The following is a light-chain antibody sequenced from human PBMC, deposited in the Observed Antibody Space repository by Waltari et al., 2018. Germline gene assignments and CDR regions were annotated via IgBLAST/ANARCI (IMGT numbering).Light chain of an antibody. CDR1: QSVSSY. V-gene: IGKV3-11*01. CDR3: QQRSNWPPVT. Sequence: EIVLTQSPSTLSLTPGERADLPCRASQSVSSYLAWYQQKPGQAPRLLIYDSSNRATGIPARFSGSGSGTDFTLTISSLEPEDSAVYYCQQRSNWPPVTFGGGTKVEIK. CDR2: DSS. J-gene: IGKJ4*01.